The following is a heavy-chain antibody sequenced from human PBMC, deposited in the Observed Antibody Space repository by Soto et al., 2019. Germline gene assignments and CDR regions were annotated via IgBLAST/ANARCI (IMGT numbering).Heavy chain of an antibody. J-gene: IGHJ6*02. Sequence: ASVKVSCKASGYTFTSYSMHWVRQAPGQRLEWLGWINAGNGNTKYSQKFQGRVTITRDTSASTAYMELSSLRSEDTAVYYCAVFCSGGSFKNLNHHHYYCIHVWGQRTTVSGSS. V-gene: IGHV1-3*01. CDR3: AVFCSGGSFKNLNHHHYYCIHV. CDR1: GYTFTSYS. CDR2: INAGNGNT. D-gene: IGHD2-15*01.